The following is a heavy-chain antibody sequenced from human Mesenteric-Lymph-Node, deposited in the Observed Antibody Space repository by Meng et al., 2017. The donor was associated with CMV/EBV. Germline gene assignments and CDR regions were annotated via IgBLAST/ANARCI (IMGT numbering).Heavy chain of an antibody. CDR3: ARDRGWANGGPFDY. D-gene: IGHD2-8*01. Sequence: ASVKVSCKASGYTFTGYYMHWVRQAPGQGLEWMGWINPNSGGTNYAQKFQGRVTMTRDTSISTAYMELSRLRSDDTAVYYCARDRGWANGGPFDYWGQGTLVTVSS. CDR1: GYTFTGYY. CDR2: INPNSGGT. J-gene: IGHJ4*02. V-gene: IGHV1-2*02.